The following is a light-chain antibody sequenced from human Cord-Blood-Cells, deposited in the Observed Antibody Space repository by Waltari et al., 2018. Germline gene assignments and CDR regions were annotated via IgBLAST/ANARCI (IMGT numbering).Light chain of an antibody. CDR3: CSYAGSYTVV. CDR1: SSAVGGDNY. Sequence: QSALTQPRSVSGSPGQSVTISRTGTSSAVGGDNYVYWYHQHPGKAPKLMIYDVSKRPSGVPDRFSGSKSGNTASLTISGLQAEDEADYYCCSYAGSYTVVFGGGTKLTVL. J-gene: IGLJ2*01. V-gene: IGLV2-11*01. CDR2: DVS.